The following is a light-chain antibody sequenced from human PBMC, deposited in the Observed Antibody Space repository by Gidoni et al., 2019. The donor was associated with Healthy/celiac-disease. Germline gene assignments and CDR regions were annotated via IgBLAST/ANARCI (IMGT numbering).Light chain of an antibody. V-gene: IGKV3-15*01. CDR3: QQYNNPPLT. CDR1: QSVSSN. CDR2: GAS. Sequence: EIVMTQSPATLSVSPGERATLSCRASQSVSSNLAWYQQKPGQAPRPLIYGASTRATGIPARFSGSGSGTEFTLTISSLQSEDFAVYYCQQYNNPPLTFGGGTKVEIK. J-gene: IGKJ4*01.